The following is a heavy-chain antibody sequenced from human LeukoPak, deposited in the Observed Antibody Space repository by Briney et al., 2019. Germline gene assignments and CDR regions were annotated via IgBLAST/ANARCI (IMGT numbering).Heavy chain of an antibody. Sequence: GASVKVSCKASGYTFTTYGISWVRQAPGQGLEWMGWISTYNGHTNSAQKFQGRVTMTTDTSTSTAYMELRSLRSDDTAVYYCARDRGYSYGYYYYYMDVWGKGTTVTVSS. CDR3: ARDRGYSYGYYYYYMDV. CDR1: GYTFTTYG. J-gene: IGHJ6*03. CDR2: ISTYNGHT. V-gene: IGHV1-18*01. D-gene: IGHD5-18*01.